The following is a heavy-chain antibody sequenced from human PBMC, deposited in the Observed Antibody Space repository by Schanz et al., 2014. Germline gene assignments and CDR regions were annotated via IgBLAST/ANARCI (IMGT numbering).Heavy chain of an antibody. Sequence: QVQLQQWGAGLLKPSETLSLTCGVFGGSFSGYYWGWIRQPPGKGLEWIESIYYSGSTYYNPSFKSRVPTPVNPSKTQFPRKLSSVSAADTAVYYCARQFYDILTGYWFPYYFDYWGQGTLVTVSS. V-gene: IGHV4-34*01. CDR1: GGSFSGYY. CDR2: IYYSGST. D-gene: IGHD3-9*01. J-gene: IGHJ4*02. CDR3: ARQFYDILTGYWFPYYFDY.